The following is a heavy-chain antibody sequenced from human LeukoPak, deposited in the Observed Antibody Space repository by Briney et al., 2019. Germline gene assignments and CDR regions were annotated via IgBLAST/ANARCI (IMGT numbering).Heavy chain of an antibody. CDR3: ARLVRVFTIFGVVTIGSDYYYYMDV. D-gene: IGHD3-3*01. Sequence: SETLSLTCAVYGGSFSGYYWSWIRQPPGKGLEWIGEINHSGSTNYNPSLKSRVTISVDTSKNQFSLKLSSVTAADTAVYYCARLVRVFTIFGVVTIGSDYYYYMDVWGKGTTVTVSS. CDR1: GGSFSGYY. V-gene: IGHV4-34*01. J-gene: IGHJ6*03. CDR2: INHSGST.